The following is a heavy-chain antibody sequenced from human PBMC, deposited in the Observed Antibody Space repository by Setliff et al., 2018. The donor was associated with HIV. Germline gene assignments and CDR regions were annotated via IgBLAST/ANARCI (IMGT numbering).Heavy chain of an antibody. CDR2: IDDSGSI. J-gene: IGHJ5*02. Sequence: SETLSLTCAVYTESLTRYDWAWIRQSPEKGLEWIGEIDDSGSIIYNPSLQSRVTMSVDTSKNQFSLKVRSLTAADTGLYYCARVKSIKTTLVRLWPRFDLWGQGAQVTVSS. D-gene: IGHD3-10*01. CDR1: TESLTRYD. V-gene: IGHV4-34*01. CDR3: ARVKSIKTTLVRLWPRFDL.